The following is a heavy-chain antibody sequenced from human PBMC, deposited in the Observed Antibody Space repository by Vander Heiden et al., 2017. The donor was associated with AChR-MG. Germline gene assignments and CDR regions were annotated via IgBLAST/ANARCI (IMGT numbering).Heavy chain of an antibody. Sequence: EVQVVESGGGLVQPGRSLRLSCAAAGFIFDDYAMYWVRQAPRKGLEWVSGISWNSGSIGYADALKGRFTISRDNAKNSLYLQMNSPRDQDTALYYCAKGVRRYYYYGMDVWVQGNTVSVCS. CDR2: ISWNSGSI. CDR1: GFIFDDYA. V-gene: IGHV3-9*01. CDR3: AKGVRRYYYYGMDV. D-gene: IGHD3-3*01. J-gene: IGHJ6*02.